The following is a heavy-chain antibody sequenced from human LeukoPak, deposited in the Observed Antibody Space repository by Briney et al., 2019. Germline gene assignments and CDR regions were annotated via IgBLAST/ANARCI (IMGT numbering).Heavy chain of an antibody. J-gene: IGHJ6*03. Sequence: GGSLRLSCTVSGFTVSSNSMSWVRQAPGKGLEWVAYIQYDGSNQQYADSVKGRFSISRDRSKNIPYLQMNSLRPEDTAVYYCAKDRCSNGIGCLYYYMDVWGKGTTVTISS. CDR1: GFTVSSNS. V-gene: IGHV3-30*02. CDR3: AKDRCSNGIGCLYYYMDV. CDR2: IQYDGSNQ. D-gene: IGHD2-8*01.